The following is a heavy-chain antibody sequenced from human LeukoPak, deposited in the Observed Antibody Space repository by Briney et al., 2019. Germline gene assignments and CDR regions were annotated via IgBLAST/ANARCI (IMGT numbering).Heavy chain of an antibody. Sequence: GGSLRLSCAASGFTVSSNYMSWVRQAPGKGLEWVSYISSSSSYTNYADSVKGRFTISRDNAKNSLYLQMNSLRAEDTAVYYCARDRGGARGYWGQGTLVTVSS. D-gene: IGHD3-16*01. CDR2: ISSSSSYT. V-gene: IGHV3-11*05. CDR3: ARDRGGARGY. J-gene: IGHJ4*02. CDR1: GFTVSSNY.